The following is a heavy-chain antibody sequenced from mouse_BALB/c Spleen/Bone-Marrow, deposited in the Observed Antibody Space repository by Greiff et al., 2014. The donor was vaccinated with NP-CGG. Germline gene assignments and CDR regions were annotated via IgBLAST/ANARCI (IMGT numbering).Heavy chain of an antibody. CDR1: GYTFTXYW. Sequence: VQLQQSGAELVKPGASVKLSCKASGYTFTXYWMHWVKQXPGQGLEWIGEINPSNGRTNYNEKFKSKATLTVDKSSSTAYMQLSSLTSEDSAVYYCARTYFDYWGQGTTLTVSS. J-gene: IGHJ2*01. V-gene: IGHV1S81*02. CDR3: ARTYFDY. CDR2: INPSNGRT.